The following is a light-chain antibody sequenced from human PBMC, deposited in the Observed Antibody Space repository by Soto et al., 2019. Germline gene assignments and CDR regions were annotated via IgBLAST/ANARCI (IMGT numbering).Light chain of an antibody. CDR2: AAS. CDR1: EDISTW. Sequence: DIQMTQSPSSVSASLGDRVTITCRSSEDISTWLAWYQHKPGKAPKLLIYAASSLQSGVPSRFSGSGSGTDFTLTISSLQPEDFATYYCQHADSFPLITFGQGTRLEIK. V-gene: IGKV1-12*01. CDR3: QHADSFPLIT. J-gene: IGKJ5*01.